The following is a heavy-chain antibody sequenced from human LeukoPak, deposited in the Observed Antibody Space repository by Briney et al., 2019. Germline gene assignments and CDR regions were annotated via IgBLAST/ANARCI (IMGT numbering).Heavy chain of an antibody. J-gene: IGHJ6*02. D-gene: IGHD6-13*01. CDR1: GGSISSYY. CDR2: IYYSGST. V-gene: IGHV4-39*07. CDR3: AGQAAAGRYYYYYYGMDV. Sequence: PSETLSLTCTVSGGSISSYYWGWIRQPPGKGLEWIGSIYYSGSTYYNPSLKSRVTISVDKSKNQFSLKLSSVTAADTAVYYCAGQAAAGRYYYYYYGMDVWGQGTTVTVSS.